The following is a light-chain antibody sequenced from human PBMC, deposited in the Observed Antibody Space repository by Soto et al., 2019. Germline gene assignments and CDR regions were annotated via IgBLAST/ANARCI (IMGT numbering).Light chain of an antibody. CDR1: QSLVYSDGNTY. J-gene: IGKJ5*01. Sequence: DVVVTQSPLSLPVTLGQAASISCRSSQSLVYSDGNTYLSWFQQRPGQSPRRVIYKVSNRDSGVPDRFSGSGSGTDFTLKISRVEAEDVGVYYCMQGTHWPPITFGQGTRLEIK. CDR3: MQGTHWPPIT. V-gene: IGKV2-30*01. CDR2: KVS.